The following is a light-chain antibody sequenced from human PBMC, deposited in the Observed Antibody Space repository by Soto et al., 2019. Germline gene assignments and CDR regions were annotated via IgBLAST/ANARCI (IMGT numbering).Light chain of an antibody. Sequence: EIVLTQSPGTLSLSPGERATLSCRASQSVSAGYLAWYQQKPGQAPRLLIYGASSRATGIPDRFSGSGSGTDFTLTISRLDPEDFAVYYCQQYGTSPFTFGPGTKVDIK. CDR3: QQYGTSPFT. V-gene: IGKV3-20*01. J-gene: IGKJ3*01. CDR2: GAS. CDR1: QSVSAGY.